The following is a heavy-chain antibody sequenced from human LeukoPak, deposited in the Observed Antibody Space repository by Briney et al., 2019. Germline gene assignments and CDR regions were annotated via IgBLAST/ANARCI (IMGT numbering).Heavy chain of an antibody. J-gene: IGHJ4*02. V-gene: IGHV3-23*01. Sequence: GGSLRLSCTASGFAFGSYAMYWVRQAPGKGLEWVSGIFGSGGSAHYADSVKGRFTISRDNSKNTVYLEMNSLGVEDTAVYYCAKTTVGYSSGRFPGWPADYWGQGTLVTVST. CDR1: GFAFGSYA. D-gene: IGHD2-15*01. CDR3: AKTTVGYSSGRFPGWPADY. CDR2: IFGSGGSA.